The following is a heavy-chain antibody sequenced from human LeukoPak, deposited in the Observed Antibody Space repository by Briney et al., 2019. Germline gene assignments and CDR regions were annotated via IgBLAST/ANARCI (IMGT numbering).Heavy chain of an antibody. CDR2: FNPTGRP. Sequence: ASVKVSCKASGYTFNTHYMHWVRQAPGQGLEWMGMFNPTGRPRYAQKFQGRVSMTRDTSTSTVSMELSSLRSDDTAVYYCARTVYDILSGFDYWGQGTLVTVSS. CDR3: ARTVYDILSGFDY. D-gene: IGHD3-9*01. V-gene: IGHV1-46*02. J-gene: IGHJ4*02. CDR1: GYTFNTHY.